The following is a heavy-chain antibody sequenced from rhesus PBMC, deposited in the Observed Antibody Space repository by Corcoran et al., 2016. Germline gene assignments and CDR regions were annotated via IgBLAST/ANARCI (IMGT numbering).Heavy chain of an antibody. CDR1: GGSISSSYYY. Sequence: QVQLQESGPGLVKPSETLSLTCAVSGGSISSSYYYWSWIRQAPGKGLGGIGYFSNRGSNSYNPSLKSRVTISRDTSKNQFSLKLSSVTAADTAVYYCARRGGYCSGGVCPIDYWGQGVLVTVSS. CDR2: FSNRGSN. V-gene: IGHV4-122*02. D-gene: IGHD2-8*01. CDR3: ARRGGYCSGGVCPIDY. J-gene: IGHJ4*01.